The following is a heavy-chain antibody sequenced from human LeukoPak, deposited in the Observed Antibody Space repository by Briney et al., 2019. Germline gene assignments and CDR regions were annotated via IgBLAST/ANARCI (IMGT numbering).Heavy chain of an antibody. CDR3: ARERGSGAFDI. Sequence: GGSLRLSCAASGFTFSSYWVSWVRQAPGKGLEWVANIKQDGSEKYYVDSVKGRFTISRDNAKNSLYLQMNSLRAEDTAVYYCARERGSGAFDIWGQGTMVTVSS. D-gene: IGHD3-10*01. J-gene: IGHJ3*02. CDR1: GFTFSSYW. CDR2: IKQDGSEK. V-gene: IGHV3-7*01.